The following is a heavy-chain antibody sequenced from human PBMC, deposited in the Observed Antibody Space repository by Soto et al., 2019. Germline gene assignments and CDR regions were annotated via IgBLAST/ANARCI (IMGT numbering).Heavy chain of an antibody. CDR2: IYYSGST. D-gene: IGHD6-13*01. CDR3: ARESIAAVRFDP. Sequence: QVQLQESGPGLVKPSQTLSLTCTVSGGSISSGGYYWSWIRQHPGKGLEWIGYIYYSGSTYYNPSLKSRVTISVDTYKNQFSLKLSSVTAADTAVYYCARESIAAVRFDPWGQGTLVTVSS. CDR1: GGSISSGGYY. J-gene: IGHJ5*02. V-gene: IGHV4-31*03.